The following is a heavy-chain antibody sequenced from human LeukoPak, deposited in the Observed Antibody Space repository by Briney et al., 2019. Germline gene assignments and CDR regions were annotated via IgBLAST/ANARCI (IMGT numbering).Heavy chain of an antibody. CDR1: GFTFSSYG. J-gene: IGHJ6*03. Sequence: GGSLRLSCAASGFTFSSYGMHWVRQAPGKGLEWVAFIRYDGSNKYYADSVKGRFTISRDNSKNTLYLQMNSLRAEDTAVYYCAKQRYQLLYDLDYYYYMDVWGKGTTVTVSS. CDR2: IRYDGSNK. CDR3: AKQRYQLLYDLDYYYYMDV. V-gene: IGHV3-30*02. D-gene: IGHD2-2*02.